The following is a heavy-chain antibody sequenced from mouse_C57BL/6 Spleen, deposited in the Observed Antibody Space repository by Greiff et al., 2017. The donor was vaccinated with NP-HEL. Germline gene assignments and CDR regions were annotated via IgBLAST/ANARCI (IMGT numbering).Heavy chain of an antibody. D-gene: IGHD1-1*02. V-gene: IGHV1-55*01. J-gene: IGHJ2*01. CDR3: ARGGRYFDD. Sequence: QVQLQQPGAELVKPGASVKMSCKASGYTFTSYWITWVQPRPGQGLEWIGDIYPGSGSTNYNETFTCQATLTVAPSSSTAYMQRSSQTSEDAAVYYGARGGRYFDDWGKGTTLTVSS. CDR2: IYPGSGST. CDR1: GYTFTSYW.